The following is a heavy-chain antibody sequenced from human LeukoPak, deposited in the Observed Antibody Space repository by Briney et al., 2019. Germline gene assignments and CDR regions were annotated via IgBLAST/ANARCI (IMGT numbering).Heavy chain of an antibody. J-gene: IGHJ3*02. V-gene: IGHV4-59*11. Sequence: SETLSLTCTVSGASITGHYLTWIRQPPGNGLEWIGYISHIGSTNYNPSLKSRVTISVDTSKNQFSLKLTFVTAADTALYYCARDRISINALDMWGQGTVVTVSS. CDR3: ARDRISINALDM. CDR1: GASITGHY. D-gene: IGHD1-14*01. CDR2: ISHIGST.